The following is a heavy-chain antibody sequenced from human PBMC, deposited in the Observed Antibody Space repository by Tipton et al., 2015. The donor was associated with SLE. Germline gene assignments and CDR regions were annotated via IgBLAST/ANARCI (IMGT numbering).Heavy chain of an antibody. J-gene: IGHJ4*02. V-gene: IGHV4-31*02. Sequence: LRLSCTVSGGSISGGFYWSWIRQVPGKGLEWIGYIHYSGTTYYNPSLKSRVSISVDKSKNQFSLKLSSVTAADTAVYYCASSEYSSSYWGQGTLVTVSS. D-gene: IGHD6-6*01. CDR3: ASSEYSSSY. CDR1: GGSISGGFY. CDR2: IHYSGTT.